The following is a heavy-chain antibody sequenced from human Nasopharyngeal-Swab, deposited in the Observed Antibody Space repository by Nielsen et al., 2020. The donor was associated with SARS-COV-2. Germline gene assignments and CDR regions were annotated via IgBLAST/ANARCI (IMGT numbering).Heavy chain of an antibody. D-gene: IGHD6-13*01. J-gene: IGHJ4*02. CDR2: ISGSGDRT. Sequence: GESLKISCAASGFTFSSYAMTWVRQAPGKGLEWVSAISGSGDRTYYAESVRGRFTISRDNSKNALYLQMNSLRAEDTAVYYCAKGERSSSWYVTFDYWGQGTLVTVSS. CDR3: AKGERSSSWYVTFDY. CDR1: GFTFSSYA. V-gene: IGHV3-23*01.